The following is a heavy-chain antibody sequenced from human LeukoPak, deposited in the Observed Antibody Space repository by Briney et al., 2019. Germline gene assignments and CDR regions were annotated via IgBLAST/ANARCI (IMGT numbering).Heavy chain of an antibody. V-gene: IGHV1-2*02. D-gene: IGHD6-19*01. CDR3: AVEYSSGWTFDY. CDR2: INPNSGGT. J-gene: IGHJ4*02. Sequence: ASVKVSCKXSGYTFTGYYMHWVRQAPGQGLERMGWINPNSGGTNYSQKFQGRVTMTRDTSISTAYMELSRLRSDDTAVYYCAVEYSSGWTFDYWGQGTLVTVSS. CDR1: GYTFTGYY.